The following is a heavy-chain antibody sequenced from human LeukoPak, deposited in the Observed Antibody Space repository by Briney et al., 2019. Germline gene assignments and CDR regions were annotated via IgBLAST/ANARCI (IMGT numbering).Heavy chain of an antibody. D-gene: IGHD7-27*01. Sequence: PGGSLRLSCAASGFTFSSFAMNWVRQAPGKGLEWVSAISGSGGGTYYADSVEGRFTISKDNSQNTLYLQMSSLSAEDTAVYYCAKGRMGTSFDDWGQGTLVTVYS. CDR1: GFTFSSFA. J-gene: IGHJ4*02. V-gene: IGHV3-23*01. CDR3: AKGRMGTSFDD. CDR2: ISGSGGGT.